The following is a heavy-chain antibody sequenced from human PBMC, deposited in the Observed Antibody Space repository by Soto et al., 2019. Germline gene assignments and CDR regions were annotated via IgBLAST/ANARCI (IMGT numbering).Heavy chain of an antibody. D-gene: IGHD3-16*01. J-gene: IGHJ4*02. V-gene: IGHV4-31*03. CDR1: GGSISSGGYY. CDR3: SRGPGGVRYPGWLSYFDY. CDR2: IYYSGST. Sequence: PSETLSLTCTVSGGSISSGGYYWRWIRQHPGKGLEWIGYIYYSGSTYYNPSLKSRVTISVDTSKNQFSLKLSSVTAADTAVYYCSRGPGGVRYPGWLSYFDYWGQGTLVTVSS.